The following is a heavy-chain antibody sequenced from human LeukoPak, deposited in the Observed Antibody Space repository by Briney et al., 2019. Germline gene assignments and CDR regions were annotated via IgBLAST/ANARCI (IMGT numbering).Heavy chain of an antibody. CDR3: AKDLLVFAVVTAPWYFDL. CDR1: GFPFDNYA. Sequence: GGSLRLSCAASGFPFDNYAMTWVRQAPGKGPEWVASISNGGHGTFYAASVEGRFTVSRDNSKNTLYLQMTSLRADDTAVYYCAKDLLVFAVVTAPWYFDLWGRGTLVTVPS. V-gene: IGHV3-23*01. J-gene: IGHJ2*01. CDR2: ISNGGHGT. D-gene: IGHD2-21*02.